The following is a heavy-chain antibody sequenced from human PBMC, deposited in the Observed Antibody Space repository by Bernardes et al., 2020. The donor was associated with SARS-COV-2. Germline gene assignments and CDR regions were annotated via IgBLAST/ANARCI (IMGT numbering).Heavy chain of an antibody. D-gene: IGHD3-3*01. CDR2: IYYSGST. J-gene: IGHJ1*01. CDR1: GGSISSSSYY. Sequence: SETLSLTCTVSGGSISSSSYYWGWLLQPPGKGLEWIGSIYYSGSTYYNPSLKSRVTISVDTSKNQFSLKLSSVTAADTAVYYCARDESNYDFWSGYYSYFQHWGQGTLVTVSS. CDR3: ARDESNYDFWSGYYSYFQH. V-gene: IGHV4-39*07.